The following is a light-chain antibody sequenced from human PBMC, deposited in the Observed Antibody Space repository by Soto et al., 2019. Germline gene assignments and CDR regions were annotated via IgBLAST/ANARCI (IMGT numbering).Light chain of an antibody. V-gene: IGKV3-15*01. CDR3: QQYNNWPRAT. Sequence: EIVMTQSPATLSVSPGETATLSCRASQSISGNLAWYQQKPGQVPRLLMFRTSIRATGFPARFSGSGSGTEFNLTISSLQSEDFAIYYCQQYNNWPRATFGGGTKVDIK. CDR2: RTS. J-gene: IGKJ4*01. CDR1: QSISGN.